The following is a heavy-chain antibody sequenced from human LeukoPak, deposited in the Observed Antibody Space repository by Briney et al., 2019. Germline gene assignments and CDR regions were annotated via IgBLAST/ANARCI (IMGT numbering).Heavy chain of an antibody. CDR2: IKEDESAK. CDR1: GFIFTDHW. Sequence: GGSLRLSCVASGFIFTDHWMSWVRQAPGKGLEWVANIKEDESAKFYADSVRGRFTISRDNAKNSLYLQMNNLRVEDAAVYYCARAVDVADYWGRGTLVTVSS. V-gene: IGHV3-7*01. D-gene: IGHD3-16*01. CDR3: ARAVDVADY. J-gene: IGHJ4*02.